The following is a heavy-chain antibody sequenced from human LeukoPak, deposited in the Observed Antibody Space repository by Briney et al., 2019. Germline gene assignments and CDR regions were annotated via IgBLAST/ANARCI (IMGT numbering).Heavy chain of an antibody. D-gene: IGHD3-9*01. CDR1: GYTLTELS. CDR3: ARGSPYYDILTGYYNVGY. CDR2: INTNTGNP. V-gene: IGHV7-4-1*02. J-gene: IGHJ4*02. Sequence: ASVRVSCKVSGYTLTELSMHWVRQAPGQGLEWMGWINTNTGNPTYAQGFTGRFVFSLDTSVSTAYLQISSLKAEDTAAYYCARGSPYYDILTGYYNVGYWGQGTLVTVSS.